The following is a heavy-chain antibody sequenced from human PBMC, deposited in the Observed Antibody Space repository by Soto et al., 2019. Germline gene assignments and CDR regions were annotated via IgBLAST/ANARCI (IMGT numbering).Heavy chain of an antibody. V-gene: IGHV1-24*01. Sequence: ASVKVSCKVSGYTLTELSMHWVRQAPGKGLEWMGGFAPDDAKIIYAQKFQGRVTMTEDPSTDTAYMELVGLRSEDTAVYYCATDQPSISPFGVANDAFDIWGQGTMVTVSS. CDR3: ATDQPSISPFGVANDAFDI. D-gene: IGHD3-3*01. CDR1: GYTLTELS. CDR2: FAPDDAKI. J-gene: IGHJ3*02.